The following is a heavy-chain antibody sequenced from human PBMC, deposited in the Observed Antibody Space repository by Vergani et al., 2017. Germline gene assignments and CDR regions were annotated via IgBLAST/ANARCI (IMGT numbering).Heavy chain of an antibody. CDR1: GYSFTNYW. V-gene: IGHV5-51*01. J-gene: IGHJ4*02. CDR2: IHPADSDT. D-gene: IGHD3-22*01. Sequence: EVQLVQSGAEVKKPGESLKISCQISGYSFTNYWIGLVRQMPGKGLEWMGIIHPADSDTRYSPSFQGQVTISVDKSISTAYLQRSSLRASDIAMYYCARLYGRDSSGSKYFDYWGQGTLVTVSS. CDR3: ARLYGRDSSGSKYFDY.